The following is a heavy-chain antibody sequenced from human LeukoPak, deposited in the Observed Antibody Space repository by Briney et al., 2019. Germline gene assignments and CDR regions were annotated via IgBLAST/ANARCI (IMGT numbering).Heavy chain of an antibody. CDR2: IYHSGST. CDR1: GGSISSGGYS. J-gene: IGHJ3*02. CDR3: ASLMMNGAFDI. V-gene: IGHV4-30-2*01. Sequence: SQTLSLTCAVSGGSISSGGYSWSWNRQPPGKGLEWISYIYHSGSTYHDPSLKSRVTISVASSKNQFSLKLSSVTAADTAVYYCASLMMNGAFDIWGEGAMVAVSS. D-gene: IGHD2-8*01.